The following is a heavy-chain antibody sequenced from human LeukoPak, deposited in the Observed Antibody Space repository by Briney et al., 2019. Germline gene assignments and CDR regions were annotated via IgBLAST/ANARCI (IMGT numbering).Heavy chain of an antibody. CDR3: ASCGGSCHITWEGRTFGQNWFDP. J-gene: IGHJ5*02. Sequence: GGSLRLSCEVSGFTFSTYSLRWVRQAPGKGLEWLSYISATSDTIYYADSVKGRFTISRDNAKNSLYLQMSSLRAEDTAVYYCASCGGSCHITWEGRTFGQNWFDPWGQGTLVTVSS. CDR1: GFTFSTYS. V-gene: IGHV3-48*01. CDR2: ISATSDTI. D-gene: IGHD2-15*01.